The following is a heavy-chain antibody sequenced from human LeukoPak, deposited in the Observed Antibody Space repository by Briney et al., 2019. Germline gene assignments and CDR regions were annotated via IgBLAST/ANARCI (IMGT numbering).Heavy chain of an antibody. D-gene: IGHD3-16*01. J-gene: IGHJ4*02. Sequence: PGGSLRLSCAASGFTFSSYAMSWVRQAPGKGLEWGSTISGGGGSTYYADSVKGRFTISRDNSKNTLYLQMNSLRAEDTAVYYCAKLTGFGVPYYFDYWGQGTLVTVSS. CDR2: ISGGGGST. V-gene: IGHV3-23*01. CDR1: GFTFSSYA. CDR3: AKLTGFGVPYYFDY.